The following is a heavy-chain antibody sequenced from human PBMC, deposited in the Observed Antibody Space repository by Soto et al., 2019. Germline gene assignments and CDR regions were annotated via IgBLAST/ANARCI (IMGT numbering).Heavy chain of an antibody. J-gene: IGHJ6*02. CDR1: GFTCSSYW. D-gene: IGHD6-6*01. CDR2: IKEDGSAR. V-gene: IGHV3-7*01. CDR3: ARTARPDPLYGMDA. Sequence: PGGSLRLSCAASGFTCSSYWMSWVRQAPGKGLEWVANIKEDGSARYYADSVKGRFTISRDNSKNTLYLQMNSLRAEDTAVYYCARTARPDPLYGMDAWGQGTTVTVSS.